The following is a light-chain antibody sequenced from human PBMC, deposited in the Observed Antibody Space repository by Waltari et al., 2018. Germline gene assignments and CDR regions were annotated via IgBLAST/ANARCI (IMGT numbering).Light chain of an antibody. CDR1: SSNIGSTY. V-gene: IGLV1-47*01. CDR3: AAWDDSLSGPV. Sequence: QSVLTQPPSASGTPGQRVTISCSGSSSNIGSTYVYWYQQLPGTAPKLLIYSNNPRPSGVPDRFSGSKSDTSASLAISGLQSEDEADYYCAAWDDSLSGPVFGGGTKLTVL. CDR2: SNN. J-gene: IGLJ2*01.